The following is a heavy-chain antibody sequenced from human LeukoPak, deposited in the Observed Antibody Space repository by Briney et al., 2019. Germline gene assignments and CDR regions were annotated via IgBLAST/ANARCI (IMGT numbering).Heavy chain of an antibody. J-gene: IGHJ4*02. Sequence: GGSLRLSCAASGFTFSSYGVHWVRQAPGTGPGWVAFIRYDGSNEYYADSVKGRFTISRDNSKNTLYLQMNSLRAEDTAVYYCAKDTSYCSRTSCYILHFDYWGQGTLVTVSS. CDR2: IRYDGSNE. CDR1: GFTFSSYG. V-gene: IGHV3-30*02. CDR3: AKDTSYCSRTSCYILHFDY. D-gene: IGHD2-2*02.